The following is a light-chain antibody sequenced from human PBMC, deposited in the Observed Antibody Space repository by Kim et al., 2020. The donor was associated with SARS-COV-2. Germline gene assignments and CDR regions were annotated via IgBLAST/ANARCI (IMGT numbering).Light chain of an antibody. CDR3: HQRSNWPLT. V-gene: IGKV3-11*01. J-gene: IGKJ4*01. Sequence: EIVLTQSPATLSLSPGERATLSCRATQSVGGYLAWYQQKPGLAPSLLIYDAPNRATGIPARFSGSGSGTDFTLTISSLEPEDFAVYYCHQRSNWPLTFGGGTKVDIK. CDR2: DAP. CDR1: QSVGGY.